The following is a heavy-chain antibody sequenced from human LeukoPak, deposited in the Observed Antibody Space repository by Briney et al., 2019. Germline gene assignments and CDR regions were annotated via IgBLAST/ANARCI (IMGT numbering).Heavy chain of an antibody. J-gene: IGHJ5*02. CDR2: ISWNSGSI. CDR3: AKDSGDTVTTSAGRFDP. Sequence: GRSLRLSCAASGFTFDGYAMHWVRQAPGKGLEWVSGISWNSGSIGYADSVKGRFTISRDNAKNSLYLQMNSLRAEDTALYYCAKDSGDTVTTSAGRFDPWGQGTLVTVSS. CDR1: GFTFDGYA. D-gene: IGHD4-17*01. V-gene: IGHV3-9*01.